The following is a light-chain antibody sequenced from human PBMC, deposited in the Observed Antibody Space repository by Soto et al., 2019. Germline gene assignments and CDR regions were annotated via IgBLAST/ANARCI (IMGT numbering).Light chain of an antibody. J-gene: IGLJ1*01. V-gene: IGLV1-40*01. CDR2: GNS. CDR3: QSYDNSLSGSYV. Sequence: QSVLTQPPSVSGAPGQRVTISCTGSSSNIGAGYDVHWYQQLPGTAPKLLIYGNSHRPSGVPDRFSGSKSGTSASLGITGLQAEDEADYYCQSYDNSLSGSYVFGTGTKLTVL. CDR1: SSNIGAGYD.